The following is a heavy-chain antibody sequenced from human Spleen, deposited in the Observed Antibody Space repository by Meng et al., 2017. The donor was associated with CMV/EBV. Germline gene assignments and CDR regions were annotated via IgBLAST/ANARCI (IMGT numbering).Heavy chain of an antibody. CDR1: GYTFTSYR. V-gene: IGHV1-18*01. CDR2: ISACNGHT. J-gene: IGHJ5*02. Sequence: SCKASGYTFTSYRISWVRQAPGQGLEWMGWISACNGHTNYAQKVQDRATMTTDTSTSTAYMELRSLRSDDTAVYYCARDRKIWFDPWGQGTLVTVSS. CDR3: ARDRKIWFDP.